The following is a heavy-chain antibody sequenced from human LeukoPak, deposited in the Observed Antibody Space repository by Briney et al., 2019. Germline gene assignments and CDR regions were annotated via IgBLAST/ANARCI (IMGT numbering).Heavy chain of an antibody. J-gene: IGHJ5*02. V-gene: IGHV4-61*02. CDR2: IYTSGST. CDR1: GGSISSGSYY. CDR3: ARDRKIFGVVTPYNWFDP. D-gene: IGHD3-3*01. Sequence: SQTLSLTCTDSGGSISSGSYYWSWIRQPAGKGLEWIGRIYTSGSTNYSPSLKSRVTISVDTSKNQFSLKLSSVTAADTAVYYCARDRKIFGVVTPYNWFDPWGQGTLVTVSS.